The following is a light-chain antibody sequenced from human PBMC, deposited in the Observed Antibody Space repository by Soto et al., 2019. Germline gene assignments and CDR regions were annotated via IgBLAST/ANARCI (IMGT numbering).Light chain of an antibody. Sequence: EVVLTLSPATLSLSPGERASLSCRASQTVGGHFAWYQQKPGQASSLLIYGAFTRATGIPARFSGTGSGTEFTLTISSLQSEDLALYYCQQYNDWPLTFGQGTKVDIK. V-gene: IGKV3-15*01. CDR2: GAF. CDR1: QTVGGH. CDR3: QQYNDWPLT. J-gene: IGKJ1*01.